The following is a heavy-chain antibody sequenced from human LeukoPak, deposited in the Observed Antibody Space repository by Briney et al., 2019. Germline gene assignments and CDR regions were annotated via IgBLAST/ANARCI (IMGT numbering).Heavy chain of an antibody. D-gene: IGHD3-22*01. CDR2: IYHSGST. CDR3: ARDRRNTAYSYDSSGYYVEY. CDR1: GYSISGGYY. J-gene: IGHJ4*02. V-gene: IGHV4-38-2*02. Sequence: SSETLSLTCAVSGYSISGGYYWAWIRQPPGKGLEWIGSIYHSGSTYYNPSLKSRVTISVDTSKNQLSLRLSSVTAADTAIYYCARDRRNTAYSYDSSGYYVEYWGQGTLVTVSS.